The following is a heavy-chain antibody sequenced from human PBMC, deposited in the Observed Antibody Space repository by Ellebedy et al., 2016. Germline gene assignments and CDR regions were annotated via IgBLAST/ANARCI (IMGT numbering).Heavy chain of an antibody. CDR1: GFTFNTYS. J-gene: IGHJ4*02. CDR2: INYDSTVT. Sequence: GGSLRLSCAASGFTFNTYSMNWLRQAPGKGLEWVSFINYDSTVTYYADSVKGRFTISRDNAKNSLYLQMNSLRAEDTAVYYCARDPNWGAYWGQGALVTVSS. CDR3: ARDPNWGAY. D-gene: IGHD7-27*01. V-gene: IGHV3-48*04.